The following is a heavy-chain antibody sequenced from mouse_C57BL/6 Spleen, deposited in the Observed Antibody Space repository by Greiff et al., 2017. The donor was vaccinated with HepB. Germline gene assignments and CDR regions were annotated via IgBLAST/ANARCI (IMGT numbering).Heavy chain of an antibody. CDR3: VGREGYYHNY. CDR1: GFNIKDYY. Sequence: EVMLVESGAELVKPGASVKLSCTASGFNIKDYYMYWVKQRTEQGLEWIGRIDPEDGETKYAPKFQGKATITADTSSNTVYLQLSSLTSEDTAVYYCVGREGYYHNYWGQGTTLTVSS. CDR2: IDPEDGET. J-gene: IGHJ2*01. D-gene: IGHD2-3*01. V-gene: IGHV14-2*01.